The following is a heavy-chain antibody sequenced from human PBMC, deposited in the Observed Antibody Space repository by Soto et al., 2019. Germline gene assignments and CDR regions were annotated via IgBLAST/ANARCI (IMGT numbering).Heavy chain of an antibody. CDR1: GGSISSGGYY. D-gene: IGHD6-13*01. CDR3: ARVKQQLVPYYYYYMDV. Sequence: QVQLQESGPGLVKPSQTLSLTCTVSGGSISSGGYYWSWIRQHPGKGLEWIGYIYYSGSTYYNPSLTSRVTISVDTSKNQFSLKLSSVTAADTAVYYCARVKQQLVPYYYYYMDVWGKGTTVTVSS. V-gene: IGHV4-31*03. CDR2: IYYSGST. J-gene: IGHJ6*03.